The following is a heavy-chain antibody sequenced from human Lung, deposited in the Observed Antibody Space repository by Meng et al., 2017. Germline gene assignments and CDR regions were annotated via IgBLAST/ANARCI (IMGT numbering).Heavy chain of an antibody. CDR3: ARGPTTMAHDFDY. Sequence: VQRQQGGAGLLKPSETLSLTCVVSGGSLSDYYWSWIRQPPGKGLEWIGEINHSGSTNYNPSLESRATISVDTSQNNLSLKLSSVTAADSAVYYCARGPTTMAHDFDYWGQGTLVTVSS. CDR2: INHSGST. D-gene: IGHD4-11*01. J-gene: IGHJ4*02. CDR1: GGSLSDYY. V-gene: IGHV4-34*01.